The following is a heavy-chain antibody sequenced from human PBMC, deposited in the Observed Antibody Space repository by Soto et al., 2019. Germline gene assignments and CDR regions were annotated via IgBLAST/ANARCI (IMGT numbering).Heavy chain of an antibody. CDR3: ARLVVVAPVANA. CDR1: GGSINYNSYY. Sequence: SETLSLTXSVSGGSINYNSYYWGWIRQPPGKGLEWVGGIFYTGTTYYSPSLKDRVTISVDTSKNSFSLNLTSVTAADTAVYFCARLVVVAPVANAWGQGTLVTVSS. D-gene: IGHD2-2*01. V-gene: IGHV4-39*02. CDR2: IFYTGTT. J-gene: IGHJ5*02.